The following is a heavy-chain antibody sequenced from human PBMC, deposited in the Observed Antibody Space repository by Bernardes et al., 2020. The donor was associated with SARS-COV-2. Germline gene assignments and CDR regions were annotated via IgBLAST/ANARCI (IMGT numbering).Heavy chain of an antibody. V-gene: IGHV4-39*01. CDR1: GGSISSSNYY. J-gene: IGHJ6*02. D-gene: IGHD2-21*02. Sequence: SETLSLTCTVSGGSISSSNYYWGWIRQPPGKGLEWIGSIYSSGSSYYNPSLQSRVRESVDTSKNQFSLELSFVTAADTAVYYCVGSSCGTDCCIGGLWSWEYGMSGCGRGTTVSVAS. CDR3: VGSSCGTDCCIGGLWSWEYGMSG. CDR2: IYSSGSS.